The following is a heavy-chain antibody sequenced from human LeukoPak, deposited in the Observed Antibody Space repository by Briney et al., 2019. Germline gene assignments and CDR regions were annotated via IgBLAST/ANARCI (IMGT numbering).Heavy chain of an antibody. V-gene: IGHV3-33*06. J-gene: IGHJ4*02. D-gene: IGHD1-26*01. CDR2: IWYDGSNK. CDR3: AKDLRKWELLPFDY. CDR1: GFTFSSYG. Sequence: HPGGSLRLSCAASGFTFSSYGMHWVRQAPGKGLEWVAVIWYDGSNKYYADSVKGRFTISRDNSKNTLYLQMNSLRAEDTAVYYCAKDLRKWELLPFDYWGQGTLVTVSS.